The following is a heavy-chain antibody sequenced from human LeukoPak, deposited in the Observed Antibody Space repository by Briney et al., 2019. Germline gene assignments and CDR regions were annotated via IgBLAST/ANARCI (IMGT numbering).Heavy chain of an antibody. J-gene: IGHJ4*02. CDR1: GGSFSGYY. Sequence: LETLSLTCAVYGGSFSGYYWSWIRQPPRKGLEWIGEINHSGSTNYNPSLKSRVTISVDTSKNPFALKLSSVTAADTAVYYCARGVAYSHFDYWGQGTLVTVSS. CDR3: ARGVAYSHFDY. D-gene: IGHD4-11*01. V-gene: IGHV4-34*01. CDR2: INHSGST.